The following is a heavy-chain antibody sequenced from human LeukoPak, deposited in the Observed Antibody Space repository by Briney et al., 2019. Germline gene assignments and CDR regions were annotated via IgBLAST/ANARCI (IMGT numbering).Heavy chain of an antibody. D-gene: IGHD2-2*01. Sequence: GGSLRLSCAASGFTFSSYWMSWVRQAPGKGLEWVANIKQDGSEKYYVDSVKGRFTISRDNAKNSPYLQMNSLRAEDTAVYYCAREVIGYCSSTSCYRYGMDVWGQGTTVTVSS. V-gene: IGHV3-7*03. CDR1: GFTFSSYW. CDR2: IKQDGSEK. CDR3: AREVIGYCSSTSCYRYGMDV. J-gene: IGHJ6*02.